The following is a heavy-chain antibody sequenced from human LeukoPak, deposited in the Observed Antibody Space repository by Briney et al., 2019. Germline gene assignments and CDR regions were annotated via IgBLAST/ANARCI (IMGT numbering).Heavy chain of an antibody. CDR3: ARGYSIVGATLDY. J-gene: IGHJ4*02. V-gene: IGHV3-21*01. D-gene: IGHD1-26*01. CDR1: GFTFSSYS. Sequence: GGSLRLSCAASGFTFSSYSMNWLRQAPGRGLAWVSSISSSSSYIYYADSVKGRFTISRDNAKNSLYMQMNSLRAEDTAVYYCARGYSIVGATLDYWGQGTLVTVSS. CDR2: ISSSSSYI.